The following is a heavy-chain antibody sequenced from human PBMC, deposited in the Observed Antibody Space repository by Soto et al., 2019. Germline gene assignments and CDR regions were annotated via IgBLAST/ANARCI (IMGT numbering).Heavy chain of an antibody. CDR1: GFTFSSYA. Sequence: GGSLRLSCAASGFTFSSYAMSWVRQAPGKGLEWVSAISGSGGSTYYADSVKGRFTISRDNSKNTLYLQMNSLRAEDTAVYYCAKGIRWLVHEDYFDYWGQGTLVTVSS. CDR3: AKGIRWLVHEDYFDY. CDR2: ISGSGGST. D-gene: IGHD6-19*01. J-gene: IGHJ4*02. V-gene: IGHV3-23*01.